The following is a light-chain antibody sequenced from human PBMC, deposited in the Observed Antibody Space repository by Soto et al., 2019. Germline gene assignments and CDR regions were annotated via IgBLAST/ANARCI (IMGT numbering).Light chain of an antibody. J-gene: IGKJ4*01. V-gene: IGKV1-8*01. CDR2: AAS. Sequence: AIRMIQSPSSFSASTGDRVTITCRASQGISSYLAWYQQKPGKAPKLLIYAASTLQSGVPSRFSGSGSGTDFTLTISCLQSEDFATYYCQQYYSYPLTFGGGTKV. CDR3: QQYYSYPLT. CDR1: QGISSY.